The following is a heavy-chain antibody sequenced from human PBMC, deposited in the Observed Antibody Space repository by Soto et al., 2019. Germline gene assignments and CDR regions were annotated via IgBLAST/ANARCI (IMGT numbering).Heavy chain of an antibody. D-gene: IGHD5-18*01. CDR2: IYYSVST. Sequence: SETLSLTCTVSGGSISSGDYYWIWIRQPPGKGLEWIGYIYYSVSTYYDPSLKSLVTISVDTSNNQFSLKLSSVTAADTAVYYCARGGPRYSYGEKEYWGQGTLVTVSS. CDR1: GGSISSGDYY. CDR3: ARGGPRYSYGEKEY. V-gene: IGHV4-30-4*01. J-gene: IGHJ4*02.